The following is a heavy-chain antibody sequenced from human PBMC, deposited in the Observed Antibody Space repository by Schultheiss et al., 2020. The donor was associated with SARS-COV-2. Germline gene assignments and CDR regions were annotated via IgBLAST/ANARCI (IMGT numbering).Heavy chain of an antibody. Sequence: SETLSLTCAVYGGSFSGYYWSWIRQPPGKGLEWIGEINHSGSTNYNPSLKSRVTISVDTSKNQFSLKLSSVTAADTAVYYCARYAGDIWGQRTMVTVSS. V-gene: IGHV4-34*01. CDR1: GGSFSGYY. CDR2: INHSGST. J-gene: IGHJ3*02. D-gene: IGHD2-2*01. CDR3: ARYAGDI.